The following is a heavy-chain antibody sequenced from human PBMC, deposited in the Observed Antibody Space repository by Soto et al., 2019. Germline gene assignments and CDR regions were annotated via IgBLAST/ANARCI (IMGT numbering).Heavy chain of an antibody. CDR2: IYWNDDP. CDR3: AQMTPEYGMDV. J-gene: IGHJ6*02. CDR1: GFSLSTRGMG. V-gene: IGHV2-5*01. Sequence: SVPTLVNPTETLTLTCTFSGFSLSTRGMGVAWIRQPPGRALEWLALIYWNDDPRYSPSLKSRLTITKDTTKNQVVLTMTNMDPVETATYYCAQMTPEYGMDVWGQATMVTVSS.